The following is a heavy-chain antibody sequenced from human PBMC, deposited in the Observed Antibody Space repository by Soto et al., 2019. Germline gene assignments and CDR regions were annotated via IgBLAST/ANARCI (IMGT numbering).Heavy chain of an antibody. CDR1: GGSFSGYY. Sequence: QVQLQQWGAGLLKPSETLSLTCAVYGGSFSGYYWSWIRQPPGKGLEWIGEINHSGSTNYNPSLKSRVTISVDTSKNQFSLKLSSVTAADTAVYYCARGDSSGYYPPYYYYGMDVWGQGTTATVSS. CDR2: INHSGST. CDR3: ARGDSSGYYPPYYYYGMDV. J-gene: IGHJ6*02. V-gene: IGHV4-34*01. D-gene: IGHD3-22*01.